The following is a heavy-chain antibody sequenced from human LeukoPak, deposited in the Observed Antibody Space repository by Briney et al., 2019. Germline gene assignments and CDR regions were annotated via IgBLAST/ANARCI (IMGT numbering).Heavy chain of an antibody. CDR1: GFTFSRFW. J-gene: IGHJ4*02. D-gene: IGHD3-22*01. CDR3: ARDDEFDDYDRRRYTNSFDY. V-gene: IGHV3-7*05. CDR2: IKEDGSET. Sequence: PGGSLRLSCTASGFTFSRFWMSWVRQGPGKGLEWVANIKEDGSETYYVDSVKGRFTISRDNAKNPLYLQVNSLRAEDTAVDYCARDDEFDDYDRRRYTNSFDYWGQGTLVTVSS.